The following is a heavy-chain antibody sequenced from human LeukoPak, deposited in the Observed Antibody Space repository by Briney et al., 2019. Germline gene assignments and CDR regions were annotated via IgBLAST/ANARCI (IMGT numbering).Heavy chain of an antibody. D-gene: IGHD1-26*01. V-gene: IGHV4-34*01. CDR2: INLSGST. CDR1: GGSFSGYY. Sequence: SETLSLTCAVYGGSFSGYYWSWIRQPPGKGLEWIGEINLSGSTNYNPSLTSRVTISVDTPKNQFSLKLSSVTAAGTAVYYCARGESGSYPYFDYWGQGTLVTVSS. CDR3: ARGESGSYPYFDY. J-gene: IGHJ4*02.